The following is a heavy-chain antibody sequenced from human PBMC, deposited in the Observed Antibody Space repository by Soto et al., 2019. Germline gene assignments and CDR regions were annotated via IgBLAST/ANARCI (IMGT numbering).Heavy chain of an antibody. J-gene: IGHJ4*02. V-gene: IGHV1-69*02. CDR1: GGTFSSYT. Sequence: QVQLVQSGAEVKKPGSSVKVSCKASGGTFSSYTISWVRQAPGQGLEWRGRIIPILGIANHAQKFQGRVTSNADKSPSTAYRELSSLRSEDTAVYYCAIDYYDSSGYPGYWGQGTLVTVSS. CDR3: AIDYYDSSGYPGY. D-gene: IGHD3-22*01. CDR2: IIPILGIA.